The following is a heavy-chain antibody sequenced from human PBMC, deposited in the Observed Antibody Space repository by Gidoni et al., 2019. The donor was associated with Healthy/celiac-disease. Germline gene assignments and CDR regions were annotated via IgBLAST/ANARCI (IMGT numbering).Heavy chain of an antibody. CDR2: ISGGGGST. D-gene: IGHD3-9*01. CDR3: ARNSPILRYFDWLPGD. J-gene: IGHJ4*02. CDR1: GFTFSSYA. V-gene: IGHV3-23*01. Sequence: EVQLLESGGGLVQPGGSLRLSCAASGFTFSSYAMSWVRPAPGKGLEWVSAISGGGGSTYYADSVKGRFTISRDNSKNTLYLQMNSLRAEDTAVYYCARNSPILRYFDWLPGDWGQGTLVTVSS.